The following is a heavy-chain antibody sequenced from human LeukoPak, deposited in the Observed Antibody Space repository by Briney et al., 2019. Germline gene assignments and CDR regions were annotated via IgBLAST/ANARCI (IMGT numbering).Heavy chain of an antibody. V-gene: IGHV4-59*01. CDR3: ARAYCSGGSCYSSRGMFDP. CDR2: IYYSGST. D-gene: IGHD2-15*01. CDR1: GGSISNYY. Sequence: SETLSLTCTVSGGSISNYYWSWIRQPPGKGLEWIGYIYYSGSTNYNPSLKSRVTTSVDTSKNQFSLKLSSVTAAGTAVYYCARAYCSGGSCYSSRGMFDPWGHGTLVTVSS. J-gene: IGHJ5*02.